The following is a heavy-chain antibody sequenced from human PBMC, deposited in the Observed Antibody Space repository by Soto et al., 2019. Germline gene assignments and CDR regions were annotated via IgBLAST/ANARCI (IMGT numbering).Heavy chain of an antibody. CDR1: GFTFSSYA. CDR2: ISYDGSNK. Sequence: QVQLVESGGGVVQPGRSLRLSCAASGFTFSSYAMHWVRQAPGKGLEWVAVISYDGSNKYYADSVKGRFTISRDNSKNTLYLQMNSLRAEDTAVYYCARDLLSGDYYDSSGYYYPDYWGPGTLVTVSS. CDR3: ARDLLSGDYYDSSGYYYPDY. J-gene: IGHJ4*02. V-gene: IGHV3-30-3*01. D-gene: IGHD3-22*01.